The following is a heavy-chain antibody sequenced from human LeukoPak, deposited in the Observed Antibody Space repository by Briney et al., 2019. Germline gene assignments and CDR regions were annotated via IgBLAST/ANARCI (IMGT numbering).Heavy chain of an antibody. V-gene: IGHV3-23*01. Sequence: PGGSLRLSCAASGFTFSSYAMSWVRQAPGKGLEWVSAISGSGGSTYYADSVKGRFTISRDNSKNTLYLQMNSLRAEDTAVYYCAKDSSSSNYYYYYYMDVWGKGTTVTVSS. CDR3: AKDSSSSNYYYYYYMDV. CDR2: ISGSGGST. D-gene: IGHD6-6*01. J-gene: IGHJ6*03. CDR1: GFTFSSYA.